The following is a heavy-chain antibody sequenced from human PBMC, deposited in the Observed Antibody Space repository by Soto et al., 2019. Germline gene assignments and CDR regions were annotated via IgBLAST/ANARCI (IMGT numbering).Heavy chain of an antibody. CDR3: AIGLGLSSDAGNFAY. CDR1: GYTFTNYG. J-gene: IGHJ4*02. V-gene: IGHV1-18*01. CDR2: ISAYNGNT. D-gene: IGHD2-2*03. Sequence: ASVKVSCKASGYTFTNYGISWVRQAPGQGLEWMGWISAYNGNTKYAQKLQGRVTMTTDTSTSTAYMELRSLRSDDTAVYYCAIGLGLSSDAGNFAYSEQGTLVPGSA.